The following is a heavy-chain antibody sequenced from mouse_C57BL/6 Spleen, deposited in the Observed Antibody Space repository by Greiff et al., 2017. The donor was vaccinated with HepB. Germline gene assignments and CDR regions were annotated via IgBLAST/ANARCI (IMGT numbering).Heavy chain of an antibody. CDR2: IWRGGST. CDR3: AKDYSNYPYAMDY. D-gene: IGHD2-5*01. CDR1: GFSLTSYG. Sequence: QVQLQQSGPGLVQPSQRLSITCTVSGFSLTSYGVHWVRQSPGKGLEWLGVIWRGGSTDYNAAFMSRLSITKDNSKSQVFFKMNSLQADDTAIYYCAKDYSNYPYAMDYWGQGTSVTVSS. J-gene: IGHJ4*01. V-gene: IGHV2-5*01.